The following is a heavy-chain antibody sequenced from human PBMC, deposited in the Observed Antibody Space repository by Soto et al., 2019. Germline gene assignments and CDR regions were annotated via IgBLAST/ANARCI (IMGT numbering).Heavy chain of an antibody. Sequence: GGSLRLSCGASGFTFSNAWMSWVRQAPGKGLEWVGRIKSKTDGGTTDYAAPVKGRFTISRDDSKNTLYLQMNSLKTEDTAVYYCTTGWFGESLFDYWGQGTLVTVSS. CDR3: TTGWFGESLFDY. CDR1: GFTFSNAW. CDR2: IKSKTDGGTT. D-gene: IGHD3-10*01. V-gene: IGHV3-15*01. J-gene: IGHJ4*02.